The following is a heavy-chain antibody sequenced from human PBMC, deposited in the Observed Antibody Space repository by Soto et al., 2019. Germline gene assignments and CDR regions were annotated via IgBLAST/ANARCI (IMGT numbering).Heavy chain of an antibody. CDR1: GGTFSSYA. J-gene: IGHJ3*02. CDR2: IMPIFGTA. CDR3: ARDRGRYDSSGYYYDRNAFDI. Sequence: SAKVSCKASGGTFSSYAISWVRQAPGQGLEWMGGIMPIFGTANHAQKFQGRVTITADESTSTAYMELSSLRFEDTAVYYCARDRGRYDSSGYYYDRNAFDIWGQGTMVTVSS. D-gene: IGHD3-22*01. V-gene: IGHV1-69*13.